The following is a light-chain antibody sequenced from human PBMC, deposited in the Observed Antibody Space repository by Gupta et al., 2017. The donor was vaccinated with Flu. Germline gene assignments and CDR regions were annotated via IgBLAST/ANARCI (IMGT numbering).Light chain of an antibody. CDR2: EVS. V-gene: IGKV2-30*01. Sequence: SVTLGQAASISCRSSQSLVYKNGITYLSWFQQRPGQSPRLLIYEVSNRDSGVPDIFSGSGSVTDFTLNISRVEAEDVGVYYYKRGTPPWNFGQGTKLEI. CDR1: QSLVYKNGITY. CDR3: KRGTPPWN. J-gene: IGKJ2*01.